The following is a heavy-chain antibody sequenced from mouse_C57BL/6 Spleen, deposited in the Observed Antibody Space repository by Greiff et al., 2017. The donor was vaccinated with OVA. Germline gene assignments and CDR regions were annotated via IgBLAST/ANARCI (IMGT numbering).Heavy chain of an antibody. CDR1: GFTINGYY. CDR3: TTRVKFAY. V-gene: IGHV14-1*01. Sequence: EVKLQESGAELVRPGASVKLSCTASGFTINGYYMHWVKQRPEQGLEWIGRIDPADGDTEYAPKFQGKATMTVDTSSNTAYLQLSSLTSEDTAVYYCTTRVKFAYWGQGTLVTVSA. CDR2: IDPADGDT. J-gene: IGHJ3*01.